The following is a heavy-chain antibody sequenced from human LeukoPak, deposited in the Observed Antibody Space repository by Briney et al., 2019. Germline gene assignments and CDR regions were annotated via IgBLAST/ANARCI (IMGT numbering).Heavy chain of an antibody. CDR2: IYYSGST. Sequence: SETLSLTCTVSGGSVSSGSYYWSWIRQHPGKGLEWIGYIYYSGSTNYNPSLKSRVTISVDTSKNQFSLKLSSVTAADTAVYYCARNFKAANDAFDIWGQGIMVTVSS. CDR1: GGSVSSGSYY. V-gene: IGHV4-61*01. D-gene: IGHD2-15*01. CDR3: ARNFKAANDAFDI. J-gene: IGHJ3*02.